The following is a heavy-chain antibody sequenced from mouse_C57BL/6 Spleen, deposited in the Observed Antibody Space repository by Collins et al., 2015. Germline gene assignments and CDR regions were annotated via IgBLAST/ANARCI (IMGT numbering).Heavy chain of an antibody. CDR3: ARPQFDY. J-gene: IGHJ2*01. CDR2: INTYSGVP. V-gene: IGHV9-3*01. Sequence: QIQLVQSGPELKKPGETVKISCKASGYTFTTYGMSWVKQAPGKGLKWMGWINTYSGVPTYADDFKGRFAFSLETSASTAYLQINNLKNEDTATYFCARPQFDYWGQGTTLTVSS. CDR1: GYTFTTYG.